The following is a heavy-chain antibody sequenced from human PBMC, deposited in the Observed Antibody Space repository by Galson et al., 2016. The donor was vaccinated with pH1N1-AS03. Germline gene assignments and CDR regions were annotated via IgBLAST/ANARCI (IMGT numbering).Heavy chain of an antibody. CDR3: ARGWYDIWTGYLVDLFDY. J-gene: IGHJ4*02. D-gene: IGHD3-9*01. CDR2: ITSSGGSGSTI. CDR1: GFTFGDYY. V-gene: IGHV3-11*01. Sequence: SLRLSCAASGFTFGDYYMSWIRQAPGKGLEWISCITSSGGSGSTIYYADSVKGRFTISRDNAKNSLYLQMNSLRADDTAVYFCARGWYDIWTGYLVDLFDYWGQGTLVTVSS.